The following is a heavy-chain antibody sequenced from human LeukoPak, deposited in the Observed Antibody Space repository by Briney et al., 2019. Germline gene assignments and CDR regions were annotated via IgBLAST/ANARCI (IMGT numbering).Heavy chain of an antibody. D-gene: IGHD3-22*01. J-gene: IGHJ3*02. CDR3: ARRGSGFFDAFDI. CDR1: GGSISSGGYY. CDR2: IYYSGST. V-gene: IGHV4-31*03. Sequence: PSQTLSLTCTVSGGSISSGGYYWSWIRQHPGKGLEWIGYIYYSGSTYYNPSLKSRVTISVDTSKNQFSLKLSSVTAADTAVYYCARRGSGFFDAFDIWGQGTMVTVSS.